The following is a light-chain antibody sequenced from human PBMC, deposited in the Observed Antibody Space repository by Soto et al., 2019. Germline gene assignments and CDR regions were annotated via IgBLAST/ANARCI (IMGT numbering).Light chain of an antibody. V-gene: IGLV1-47*03. CDR3: AAWDDSLSGWV. J-gene: IGLJ3*02. CDR1: SSNIGSNY. CDR2: RNN. Sequence: QSVLTQPPSASGTPGQRVTISCSGSSSNIGSNYVYWYQQLPGTAPKLRIYRNNQRPSGVPDRFSGSKSGTSAALAISGLWSEDEADYYCAAWDDSLSGWVFGGGTKLTV.